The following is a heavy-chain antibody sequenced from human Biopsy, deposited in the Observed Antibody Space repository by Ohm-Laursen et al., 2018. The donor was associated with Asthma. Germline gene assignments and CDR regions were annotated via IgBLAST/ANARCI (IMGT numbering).Heavy chain of an antibody. CDR2: ISYTGSA. Sequence: SETLSLTCTFSGGSMSSSSYYWGWIRQPPGKGLEWMGSISYTGSADHNPSLKSRVTISVDTSKNHFSLKRSSVTAADTAVYYCARHWDWGSFFDYWGQGTPVTVSS. CDR1: GGSMSSSSYY. V-gene: IGHV4-39*01. J-gene: IGHJ4*02. CDR3: ARHWDWGSFFDY. D-gene: IGHD7-27*01.